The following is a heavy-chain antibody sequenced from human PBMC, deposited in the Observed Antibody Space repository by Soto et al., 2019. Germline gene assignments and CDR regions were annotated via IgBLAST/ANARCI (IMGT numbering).Heavy chain of an antibody. CDR1: GYTLTELS. D-gene: IGHD2-2*01. V-gene: IGHV1-24*01. CDR3: AIYSLDDIVVVPAAPNWFDP. Sequence: ASVKVSCKVSGYTLTELSMHWVRQAPGKGLEWMGGFDPEDGETIYAQKFQGRVTMTEDTSTDTAYMELSSLRSEDTAVYYCAIYSLDDIVVVPAAPNWFDPWGQGTLVTVSS. CDR2: FDPEDGET. J-gene: IGHJ5*02.